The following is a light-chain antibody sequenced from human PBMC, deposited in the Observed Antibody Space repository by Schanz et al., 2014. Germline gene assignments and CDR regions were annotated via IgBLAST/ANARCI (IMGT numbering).Light chain of an antibody. Sequence: EIVLTQSPGTLSLSPGERATLSCRASHSVANDYLAWYQQKPGQAPRLLIYGASARPTAIPGRFSGSGSGTEFTLTISSLQSEDFAVYYCQQYNKWPPITFGQGTRLDIK. CDR3: QQYNKWPPIT. CDR1: HSVAND. CDR2: GAS. V-gene: IGKV3D-15*01. J-gene: IGKJ5*01.